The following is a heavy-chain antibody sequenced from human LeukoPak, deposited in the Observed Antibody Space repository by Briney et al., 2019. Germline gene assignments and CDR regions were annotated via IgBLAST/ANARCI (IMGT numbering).Heavy chain of an antibody. CDR2: IYYSGST. CDR3: ARAATDIVVVPAGLDWFDP. V-gene: IGHV4-39*07. CDR1: GGSISSSNYY. D-gene: IGHD2-2*01. Sequence: SETLSLTCTVSGGSISSSNYYWGWIRQPPGKGLEWIGSIYYSGSTYYNPSLKSRVTISVDTSKNQFSLKLSSVTAADTAVYYCARAATDIVVVPAGLDWFDPWGQGTLVTVSS. J-gene: IGHJ5*02.